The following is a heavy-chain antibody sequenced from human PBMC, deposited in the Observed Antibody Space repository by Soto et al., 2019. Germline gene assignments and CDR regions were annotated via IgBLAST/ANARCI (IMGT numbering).Heavy chain of an antibody. CDR3: ARGRPLRYFDWLLSWFDP. V-gene: IGHV4-34*01. CDR2: INHSGST. CDR1: GGSFSGYY. Sequence: SETLSLTCAVYGGSFSGYYWSWIRQPPGKGLEWIGEINHSGSTNYNPSLKSRVTISVGTSKNQFSLKLSSVTAADTAVYYCARGRPLRYFDWLLSWFDPWGQGTLVTVSS. D-gene: IGHD3-9*01. J-gene: IGHJ5*02.